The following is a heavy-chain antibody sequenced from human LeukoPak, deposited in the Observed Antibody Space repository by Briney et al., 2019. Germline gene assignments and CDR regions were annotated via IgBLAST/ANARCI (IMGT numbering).Heavy chain of an antibody. D-gene: IGHD6-19*01. CDR1: GFTFSDHY. CDR3: VRVADTSDWHFDY. Sequence: GGSLRLSCAASGFTFSDHYMDWVRQAPGKGLEWVGRSRNRAKSYTTDYAASVRGRFTISRDDSQNSLCLQMRSLKTEDTAVYHCVRVADTSDWHFDYWGQGTLVTVSS. V-gene: IGHV3-72*01. J-gene: IGHJ4*02. CDR2: SRNRAKSYTT.